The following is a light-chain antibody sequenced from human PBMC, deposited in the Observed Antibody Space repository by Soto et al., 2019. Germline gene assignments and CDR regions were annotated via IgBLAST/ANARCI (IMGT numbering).Light chain of an antibody. J-gene: IGKJ1*01. V-gene: IGKV1-5*01. CDR1: QRISGW. CDR3: QQYNSYSPWT. CDR2: DAS. Sequence: DIQMPQSPSTLSASVGDRITITCRASQRISGWLAWYQQKPGKAPKLLIYDASSLESGVPSRFSGSGSGTEFTLTISSLQPADFATYYCQQYNSYSPWTFGQGTKVEIK.